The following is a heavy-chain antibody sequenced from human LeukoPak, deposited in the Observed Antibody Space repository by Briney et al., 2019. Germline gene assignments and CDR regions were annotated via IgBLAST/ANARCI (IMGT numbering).Heavy chain of an antibody. Sequence: GGSLRLSCAASGFTFSNCAISWVRQAPGKGLEWVSAISGSASSTYYADSVKGRFTISRDNSKNTLYLQMNSLRAEDTAVYYCVKEAVAGGQPWGQGTLVTVSS. CDR1: GFTFSNCA. J-gene: IGHJ5*02. D-gene: IGHD6-19*01. CDR3: VKEAVAGGQP. CDR2: ISGSASST. V-gene: IGHV3-23*01.